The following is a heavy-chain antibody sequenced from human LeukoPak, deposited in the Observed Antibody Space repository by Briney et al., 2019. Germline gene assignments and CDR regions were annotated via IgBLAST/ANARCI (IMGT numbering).Heavy chain of an antibody. D-gene: IGHD3-22*01. J-gene: IGHJ4*02. CDR2: IYTSGST. CDR3: AMYYYDSSGYRTG. Sequence: SETLSLTCTVSGGSISSGSYYWSWIRQPAGKGLEWIGRIYTSGSTNYNPSLKSRVTISVDTSKNQFSLKLSSVTAADTAVYYCAMYYYDSSGYRTGWGQGTLVTVSS. CDR1: GGSISSGSYY. V-gene: IGHV4-61*02.